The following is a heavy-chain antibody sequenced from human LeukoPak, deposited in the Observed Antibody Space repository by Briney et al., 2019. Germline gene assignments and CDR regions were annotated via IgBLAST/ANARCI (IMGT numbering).Heavy chain of an antibody. J-gene: IGHJ6*03. Sequence: GASVKVSCKASGYTFTSYDINWVRQATGQGLEWMGWMNPNSGNTGYAQKFQGRVTMTRNTSISTAYMELSSLRSEDTAVYYCARADYDYVWGSYRYVYYYYMDVWGNGTTATISS. V-gene: IGHV1-8*01. CDR1: GYTFTSYD. CDR2: MNPNSGNT. CDR3: ARADYDYVWGSYRYVYYYYMDV. D-gene: IGHD3-16*02.